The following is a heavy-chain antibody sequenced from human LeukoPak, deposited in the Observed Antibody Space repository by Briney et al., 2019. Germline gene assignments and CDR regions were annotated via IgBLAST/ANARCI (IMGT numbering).Heavy chain of an antibody. CDR3: ARNPPDHWFDP. D-gene: IGHD1-14*01. CDR2: INHSGST. V-gene: IGHV4-34*01. J-gene: IGHJ5*02. Sequence: SETLSLTCAVYGGSFSGYYWSWIRQPPGKGLEWIGEINHSGSTNYNPSLKSRVTISVDTSKNQFSLKLSSVTAADTAVYYCARNPPDHWFDPWGQGTLVTVSS. CDR1: GGSFSGYY.